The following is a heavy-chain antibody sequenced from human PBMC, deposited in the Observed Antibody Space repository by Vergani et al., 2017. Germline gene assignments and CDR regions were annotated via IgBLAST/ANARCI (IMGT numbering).Heavy chain of an antibody. D-gene: IGHD3-16*01. CDR1: GFTLSNYD. CDR3: AKHFRGWGIDY. Sequence: QVKLGEWGGGVVQRGGSLRLSCATSGFTLSNYDMQWIRQGPGKGLEFVAFIQFDGSNQYYADSVKGRFTLSRDFSKNTLYLQMNSLRTDDTATYYCAKHFRGWGIDYWGQGTQVIVSS. V-gene: IGHV3-30*02. J-gene: IGHJ4*02. CDR2: IQFDGSNQ.